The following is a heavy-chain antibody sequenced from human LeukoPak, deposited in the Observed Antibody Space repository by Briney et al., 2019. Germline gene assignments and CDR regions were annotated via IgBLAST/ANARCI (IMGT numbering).Heavy chain of an antibody. D-gene: IGHD3-9*01. Sequence: ASVKVSCKASGYTFTSYYMHWVRQAPGQGLEWMGIINPSGGSTSYAQKFQGRVTMTRDTSISTAYMELSRLRSDDTAVYYCARGFNDILTGYYLFDYWGQGTLVTVSS. CDR1: GYTFTSYY. V-gene: IGHV1-46*01. CDR2: INPSGGST. CDR3: ARGFNDILTGYYLFDY. J-gene: IGHJ4*02.